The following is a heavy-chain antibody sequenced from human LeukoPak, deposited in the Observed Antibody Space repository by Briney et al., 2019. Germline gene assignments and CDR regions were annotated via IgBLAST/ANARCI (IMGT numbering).Heavy chain of an antibody. V-gene: IGHV4-34*01. D-gene: IGHD6-19*01. CDR3: ARGSRIAVAGTQYFQH. Sequence: KTSETLSLTCAVYGGSFSGYYWSWIRQPPGKGLEWIGEINHSGSTNYNPSLKSRVTISVDTSKNQFSLKLSSVTAADTAVYYCARGSRIAVAGTQYFQHWGQGTLVTVSS. J-gene: IGHJ1*01. CDR1: GGSFSGYY. CDR2: INHSGST.